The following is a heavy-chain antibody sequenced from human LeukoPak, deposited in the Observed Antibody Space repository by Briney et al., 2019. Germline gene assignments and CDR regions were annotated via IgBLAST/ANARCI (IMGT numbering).Heavy chain of an antibody. Sequence: SSETLSLTCAVYGGSFSGYYWSWIRQPPGKGLEWIGEINHSGSTNYNPSLKSRVTISVDTSKNQFSLKLSSMTAADTAVYYCARGYYYYYYYMDVWGKGTTVTVSS. CDR2: INHSGST. J-gene: IGHJ6*03. V-gene: IGHV4-34*01. CDR3: ARGYYYYYYYMDV. CDR1: GGSFSGYY.